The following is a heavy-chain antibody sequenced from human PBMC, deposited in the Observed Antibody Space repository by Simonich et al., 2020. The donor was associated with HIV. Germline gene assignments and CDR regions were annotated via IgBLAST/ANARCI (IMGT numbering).Heavy chain of an antibody. CDR2: VNHNRGGT. CDR3: ATHGPGSYSSALDI. J-gene: IGHJ3*02. V-gene: IGHV1-2*02. CDR1: GYTFTDYN. D-gene: IGHD1-26*01. Sequence: QVQLVQSGAEVTKPGASVKVSCKASGYTFTDYNIHWVRQAPGQGLKWMGRVNHNRGGTDYPKKVQVRVTMTRDKSITTAYMELSRLRSDDTAFYYCATHGPGSYSSALDIWGQGTMVTVSS.